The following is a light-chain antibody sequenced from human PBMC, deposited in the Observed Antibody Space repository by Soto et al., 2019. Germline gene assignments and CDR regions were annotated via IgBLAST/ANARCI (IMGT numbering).Light chain of an antibody. Sequence: EIVLTQSPGTLSLSPGERATLSCRASQSLTNNYFAWYQQKPGRALRLLIDGASTRATGIPDRFSGSGSGTDFPLTIGRREPEEVAVYYCRKYEAGVTLGQGTRVKI. V-gene: IGKV3-20*01. CDR2: GAS. CDR1: QSLTNNY. J-gene: IGKJ1*01. CDR3: RKYEAGVT.